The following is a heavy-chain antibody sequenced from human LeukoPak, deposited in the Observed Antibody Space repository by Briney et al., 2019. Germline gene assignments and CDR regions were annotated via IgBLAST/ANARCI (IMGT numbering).Heavy chain of an antibody. Sequence: SQTLSLTCTVSGGSISSGSYYWSWIRQPAGKGLEWIGRIYTSGSTNYNPSLKSRVTISVDTSKNQFSLKLSSVTAADTAVYYCARNKYYYGSGNYGVPNWFDPWGQGTVVTVSS. CDR3: ARNKYYYGSGNYGVPNWFDP. CDR1: GGSISSGSYY. V-gene: IGHV4-61*02. D-gene: IGHD3-10*01. CDR2: IYTSGST. J-gene: IGHJ5*02.